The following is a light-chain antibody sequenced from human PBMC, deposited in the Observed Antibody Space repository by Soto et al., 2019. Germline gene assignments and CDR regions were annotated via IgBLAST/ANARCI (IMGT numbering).Light chain of an antibody. J-gene: IGKJ2*02. V-gene: IGKV3-11*01. CDR1: QSVGSY. CDR3: QQYNNWPPCT. Sequence: EIVLIQSPATLSLSPGERATLSCRASQSVGSYLAWYQHKPGQAPRLLISDASNRATGIPARFSGSGSGTEFTLTISSLQSEDFAVYYCQQYNNWPPCTFGQGTKVDIK. CDR2: DAS.